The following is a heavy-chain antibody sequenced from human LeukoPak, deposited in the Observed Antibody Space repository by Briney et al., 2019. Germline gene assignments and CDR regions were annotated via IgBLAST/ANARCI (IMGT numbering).Heavy chain of an antibody. CDR1: GFTFSTYS. V-gene: IGHV3-21*01. CDR3: GRGHEHGVYSLHY. Sequence: PGGSLRLSCAASGFTFSTYSMSWVRQAPGKGLEWVSSISGSSTYIYYADSVKGRFTISRDNAKNSLYLQMNSLRAEDTAVYYCGRGHEHGVYSLHYRGQVTMVTVSS. J-gene: IGHJ4*02. CDR2: ISGSSTYI. D-gene: IGHD5-18*01.